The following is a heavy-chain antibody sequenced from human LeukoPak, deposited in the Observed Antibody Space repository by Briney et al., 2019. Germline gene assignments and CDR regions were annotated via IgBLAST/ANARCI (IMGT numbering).Heavy chain of an antibody. CDR3: ARVGPAADWGYYFDY. V-gene: IGHV4-61*08. CDR2: IYYSGST. CDR1: GGSVSGGGYF. J-gene: IGHJ4*02. Sequence: SETLSLTCTVSGGSVSGGGYFWSWIRQPPGKGLEWIGYIYYSGSTNYNPSLKSRVTISVDTSKNQFSLKLSSVTAADTAVYYCARVGPAADWGYYFDYWGQGTLVTVSS. D-gene: IGHD6-13*01.